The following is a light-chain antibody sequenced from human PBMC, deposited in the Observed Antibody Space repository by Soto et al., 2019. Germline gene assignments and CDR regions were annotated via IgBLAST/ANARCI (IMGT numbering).Light chain of an antibody. CDR2: SDS. CDR3: AAWDDSLNGLV. CDR1: NSNIGKNS. J-gene: IGLJ7*01. Sequence: QSVLSQEPSVSGTTGQRVAMACSGGNSNIGKNSVNWYRQVPGTAPQLLIYSDSLRSFGIPDRFSASKSDTSASLAIDGLQSDDEALYFCAAWDDSLNGLVFGGGTQLTVL. V-gene: IGLV1-44*01.